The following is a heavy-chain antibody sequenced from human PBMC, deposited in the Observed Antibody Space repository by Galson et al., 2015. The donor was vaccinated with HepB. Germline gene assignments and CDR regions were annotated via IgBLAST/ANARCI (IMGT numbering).Heavy chain of an antibody. CDR1: GYTLTELS. CDR2: FDPEDGET. Sequence: SVKVSCKVSGYTLTELSMHWVRQAPGKGLEWMGGFDPEDGETIYAQKFQGRVTMTKDTSTDTAYMELSSLRSEDTAVYYCATDPRYNWNSDGAFDIWGQGTMVTVSS. V-gene: IGHV1-24*01. CDR3: ATDPRYNWNSDGAFDI. J-gene: IGHJ3*02. D-gene: IGHD1-1*01.